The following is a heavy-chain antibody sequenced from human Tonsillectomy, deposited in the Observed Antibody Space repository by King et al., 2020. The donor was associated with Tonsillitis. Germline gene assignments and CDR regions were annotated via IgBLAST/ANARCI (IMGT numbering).Heavy chain of an antibody. J-gene: IGHJ3*02. CDR1: GFTFSTYW. V-gene: IGHV3-7*01. CDR2: IKRDGSQT. D-gene: IGHD3-22*01. CDR3: ARDSSPALSGYCYDAFDI. Sequence: VQLVESGGGLVQPGGSLRLSCAASGFTFSTYWLTWVRQAPGKGLEWVANIKRDGSQTYYVDSVKGRFTVSRDNAKNSLYLQMNSLRAEDTAIYYCARDSSPALSGYCYDAFDIWGQGTMVTVSS.